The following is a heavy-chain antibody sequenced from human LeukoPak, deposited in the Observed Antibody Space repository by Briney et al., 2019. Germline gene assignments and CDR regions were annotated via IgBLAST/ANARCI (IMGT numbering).Heavy chain of an antibody. D-gene: IGHD5-24*01. Sequence: GGSLRLSCAASGFTFISYAIHWVRQAPGKGLEWVAVISFHGTDTFYADSVKGRFTISRDNSKNTLYLQMSSLRAEDTAVYYCANFEEMATDPLYWGQGTLVTVSS. CDR1: GFTFISYA. J-gene: IGHJ4*02. V-gene: IGHV3-30*04. CDR2: ISFHGTDT. CDR3: ANFEEMATDPLY.